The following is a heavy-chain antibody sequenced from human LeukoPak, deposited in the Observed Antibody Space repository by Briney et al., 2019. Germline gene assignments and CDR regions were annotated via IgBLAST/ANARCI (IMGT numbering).Heavy chain of an antibody. D-gene: IGHD5-12*01. CDR3: ARVVGGGYDYYYYMDV. CDR2: IYTSGST. CDR1: GESISSSRHY. J-gene: IGHJ6*03. Sequence: PSQTLSLTCSVSGESISSSRHYWSWIRQPAGKGLEWIGRIYTSGSTNYNPSLKSRVTISVDTSKNQFSLKLSSVTAADTAVYYCARVVGGGYDYYYYMDVWGKGTTVTISS. V-gene: IGHV4-61*02.